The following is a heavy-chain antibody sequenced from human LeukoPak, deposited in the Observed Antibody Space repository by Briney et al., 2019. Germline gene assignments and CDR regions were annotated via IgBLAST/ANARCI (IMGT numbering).Heavy chain of an antibody. Sequence: SETLSLTCAVYGGSFSGYYWSWIRQPPGKGLEWIGEINHSGSTNYNPSLKSRVTISVDTSKNQFSLKLSSVTAADTAVYYCARAPYCSSTSCYFFDCWGQGTLVTVSS. V-gene: IGHV4-34*01. CDR1: GGSFSGYY. D-gene: IGHD2-2*01. CDR2: INHSGST. J-gene: IGHJ4*02. CDR3: ARAPYCSSTSCYFFDC.